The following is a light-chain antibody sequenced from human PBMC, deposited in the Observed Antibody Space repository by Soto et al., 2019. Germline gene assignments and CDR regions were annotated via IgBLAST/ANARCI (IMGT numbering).Light chain of an antibody. CDR2: EVT. CDR1: SSDVGGYNY. J-gene: IGLJ1*01. CDR3: SSYAGSNILYV. Sequence: SALTQPPSASGSPGQSVPISCTGTSSDVGGYNYVSWYQQHPGKAPKLMIYEVTKRPSGVPDRFSGSKSGNTASLTVSGLQAEDEADYYCSSYAGSNILYVFGTGTKVTVL. V-gene: IGLV2-8*01.